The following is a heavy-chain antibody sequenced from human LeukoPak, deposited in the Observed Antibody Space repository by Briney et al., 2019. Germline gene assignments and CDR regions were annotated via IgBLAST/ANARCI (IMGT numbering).Heavy chain of an antibody. CDR3: ARGLGKGDGYKSGGAFDI. J-gene: IGHJ3*02. CDR2: ISYDGSNK. V-gene: IGHV3-30-3*01. CDR1: GFTFSSYA. Sequence: GGSLRLSCAASGFTFSSYAMHWVRQAPGKELEWVAVISYDGSNKYYADSVKGRFTISRDNSKNTLYLQMNSLRAEDTAVYYCARGLGKGDGYKSGGAFDIWGQGTMVTVSS. D-gene: IGHD5-24*01.